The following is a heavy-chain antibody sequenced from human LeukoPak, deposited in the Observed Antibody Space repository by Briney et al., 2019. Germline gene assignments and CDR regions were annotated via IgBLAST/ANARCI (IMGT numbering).Heavy chain of an antibody. CDR1: GGSISSYY. Sequence: PSETLSLTCTVSGGSISSYYWSWIRQPPGKGLEWIGYIYYSGSTNYNPSLKSRVTISVDTSKNQFSLKLSSVTAADTVVYYCARDNRRLGVDYWGQGTLVTVSS. CDR2: IYYSGST. D-gene: IGHD2/OR15-2a*01. CDR3: ARDNRRLGVDY. V-gene: IGHV4-59*01. J-gene: IGHJ4*02.